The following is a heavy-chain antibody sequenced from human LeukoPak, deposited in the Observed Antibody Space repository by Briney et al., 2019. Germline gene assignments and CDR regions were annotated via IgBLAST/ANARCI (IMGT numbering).Heavy chain of an antibody. V-gene: IGHV4-38-2*01. CDR3: ARKHDSYYYYYIDV. Sequence: SETLSLTCAVSGYSISNGYYWVWIRQPPGRGLEWIGSLYHSDSAYYNTSLRSRVSMSVDTSKNQFSLTLSFVTAADTAVYYCARKHDSYYYYYIDVWGSGTTVTVSS. J-gene: IGHJ6*03. CDR1: GYSISNGYY. CDR2: LYHSDSA.